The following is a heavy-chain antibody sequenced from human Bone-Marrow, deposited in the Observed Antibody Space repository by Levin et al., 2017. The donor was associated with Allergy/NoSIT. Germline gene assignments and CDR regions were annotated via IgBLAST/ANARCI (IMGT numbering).Heavy chain of an antibody. Sequence: GSLRLSCAVYGGSFSGYYWSWIRQPPGKGLEWIGEINHSGSTNYNPSLKSRVTISVDTSKNQFSLKLSSVTAADTAVYYCARDHPPRYCSSTSCYHYYYYGMDVWGQGTTVTVSS. J-gene: IGHJ6*02. CDR2: INHSGST. CDR3: ARDHPPRYCSSTSCYHYYYYGMDV. V-gene: IGHV4-34*01. D-gene: IGHD2-2*01. CDR1: GGSFSGYY.